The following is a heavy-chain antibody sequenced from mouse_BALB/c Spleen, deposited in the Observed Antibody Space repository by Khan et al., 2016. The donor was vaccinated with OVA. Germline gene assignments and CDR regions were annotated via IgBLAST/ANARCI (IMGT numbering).Heavy chain of an antibody. CDR3: ARWNYYGSSSWFGY. V-gene: IGHV1-9*01. CDR2: ILPGSGSN. Sequence: VKLLESGAELMKPGASVKISCKATGYTFSSYWIEWVKQRPGHGLEWIGEILPGSGSNNYNEKFKGKATFTADNSSNTAYMQLSSLTSEDSAVYYCARWNYYGSSSWFGYGGQGTLVTVS. J-gene: IGHJ3*01. CDR1: GYTFSSYW. D-gene: IGHD1-1*01.